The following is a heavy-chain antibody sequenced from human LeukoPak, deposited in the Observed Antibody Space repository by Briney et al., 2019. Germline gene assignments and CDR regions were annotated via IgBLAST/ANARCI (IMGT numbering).Heavy chain of an antibody. CDR3: VSASGSYSYWLDP. CDR2: IRTKVNGYTT. Sequence: GGSLRLSCVASGFSFSDYYMDWVRQAPGRGLEWVGRIRTKVNGYTTEYAASVKGRFTISRDDSKNSLFLQMNSLKTEDTAMYYCVSASGSYSYWLDPWGQGTLVTVFS. CDR1: GFSFSDYY. D-gene: IGHD1-26*01. V-gene: IGHV3-72*01. J-gene: IGHJ5*02.